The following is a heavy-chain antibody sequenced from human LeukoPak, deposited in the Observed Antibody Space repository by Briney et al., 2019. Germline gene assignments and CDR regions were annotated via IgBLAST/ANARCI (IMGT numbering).Heavy chain of an antibody. J-gene: IGHJ5*02. CDR2: IYYNGNT. D-gene: IGHD3-22*01. V-gene: IGHV4-59*01. Sequence: AETATLTCTVSGGSITNYYWSWIRQPPGKGLEWIGYIYYNGNTNYNASLESRVTISVDTSKNQFSLKLRSVTAADTAVYYRARGTMMVGPWGQETQVTVSS. CDR3: ARGTMMVGP. CDR1: GGSITNYY.